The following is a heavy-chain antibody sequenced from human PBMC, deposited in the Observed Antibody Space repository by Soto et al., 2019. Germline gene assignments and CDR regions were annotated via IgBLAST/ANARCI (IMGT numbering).Heavy chain of an antibody. V-gene: IGHV4-34*01. CDR3: ARARTEEGGSPGTQQDY. CDR2: INHSGST. Sequence: QVQLQQWGAGLLKPSETLSLTCAVYGGSFSGYYWSWIRQPPGKGLEWIGEINHSGSTNYNPSLKSRVTISVDTSKNQFSLKLSSVTAADTAVYYCARARTEEGGSPGTQQDYWGQGTLVTVSS. CDR1: GGSFSGYY. J-gene: IGHJ4*02. D-gene: IGHD7-27*01.